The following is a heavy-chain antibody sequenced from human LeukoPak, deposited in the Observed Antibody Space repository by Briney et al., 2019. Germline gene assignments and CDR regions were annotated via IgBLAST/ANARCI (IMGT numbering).Heavy chain of an antibody. J-gene: IGHJ6*03. Sequence: GGSLRLSCTASGFTFGDYAMSWFRQAPGKGLEWVGFIRSKAYGGTTEYAASVKGRFTIPRDDSKSIAYLQMNSLKTEDTAVYYCTREGVVSIYYYYYMDVWGKGTTVTVSS. D-gene: IGHD2-15*01. CDR1: GFTFGDYA. V-gene: IGHV3-49*03. CDR3: TREGVVSIYYYYYMDV. CDR2: IRSKAYGGTT.